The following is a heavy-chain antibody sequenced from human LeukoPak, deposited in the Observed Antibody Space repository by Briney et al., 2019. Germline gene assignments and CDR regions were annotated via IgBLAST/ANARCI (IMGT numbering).Heavy chain of an antibody. Sequence: SETLSLTCTVSGGSIKSHFWSWVRQPPGKRLEWIGYMFHSGTTNYNPSLKSRVTISVDTSKNQFSLKLSSVTAADTAVYYCARYDFNKFFDYWGQGTLVTVSS. CDR2: MFHSGTT. D-gene: IGHD3-3*01. CDR1: GGSIKSHF. CDR3: ARYDFNKFFDY. V-gene: IGHV4-59*11. J-gene: IGHJ4*02.